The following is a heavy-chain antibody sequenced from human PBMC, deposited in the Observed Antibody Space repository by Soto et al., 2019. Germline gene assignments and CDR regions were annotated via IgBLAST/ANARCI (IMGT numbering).Heavy chain of an antibody. J-gene: IGHJ4*02. Sequence: ASVKVSCKASGYNFSDFGITWARQAAGQGREGMGWISGIHGNPHYAQKVQGRVTLTADTSTRTAYMEMRALTSDDTGIYYCARSDYYEDTGTFEYWGQGTPVTVSS. D-gene: IGHD4-17*01. CDR2: ISGIHGNP. V-gene: IGHV1-18*04. CDR1: GYNFSDFG. CDR3: ARSDYYEDTGTFEY.